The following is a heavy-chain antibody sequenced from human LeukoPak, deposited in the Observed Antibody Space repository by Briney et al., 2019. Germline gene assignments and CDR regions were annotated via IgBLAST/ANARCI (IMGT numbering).Heavy chain of an antibody. CDR3: ARVNYGSGSYYKYGDYYGMDV. D-gene: IGHD3-10*01. Sequence: GGSLRLSYAASGFTFSSYSMNWVRQAPGKGLEWVSSISSSSSYIYYADSVKGRFTISRDNAKNSLYLQMNSLRAEDTAVYYCARVNYGSGSYYKYGDYYGMDVWGQGTTVTVSS. CDR2: ISSSSSYI. V-gene: IGHV3-21*01. J-gene: IGHJ6*02. CDR1: GFTFSSYS.